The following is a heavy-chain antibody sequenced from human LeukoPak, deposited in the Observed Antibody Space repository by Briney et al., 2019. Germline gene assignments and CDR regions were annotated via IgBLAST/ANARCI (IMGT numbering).Heavy chain of an antibody. CDR1: GYTFTSYG. CDR3: ARVYSSSWYYYYGMDV. CDR2: MNPNSGNT. Sequence: ASVKVSCKASGYTFTSYGISWVRQAPGQGLEWMGWMNPNSGNTGYAQKFQGRVTMTRNTSISTAYMELSSLRSEDTAVYYCARVYSSSWYYYYGMDVWGQGTTVTVSS. J-gene: IGHJ6*02. V-gene: IGHV1-8*02. D-gene: IGHD6-13*01.